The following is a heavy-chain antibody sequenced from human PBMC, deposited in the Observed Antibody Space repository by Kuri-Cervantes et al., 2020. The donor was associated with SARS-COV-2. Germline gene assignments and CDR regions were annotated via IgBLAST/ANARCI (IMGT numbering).Heavy chain of an antibody. CDR2: INPSGGST. Sequence: ASVKVSCKASGYTFTSYYMHWVRQAPGQGLEWMGIINPSGGSTSYAQKFQGRVTMTRDTSTSTVYMELSSLRSEDTAVYYFARDGRYYGSGRSIHYGMDVWGQGNTVTVSS. V-gene: IGHV1-46*01. J-gene: IGHJ6*02. D-gene: IGHD3-10*01. CDR3: ARDGRYYGSGRSIHYGMDV. CDR1: GYTFTSYY.